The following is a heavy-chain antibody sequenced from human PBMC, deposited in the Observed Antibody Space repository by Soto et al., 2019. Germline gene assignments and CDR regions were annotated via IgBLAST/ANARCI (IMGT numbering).Heavy chain of an antibody. D-gene: IGHD3-16*01. CDR3: GMTLSSWGAYYFDY. J-gene: IGHJ4*02. CDR1: GFSLNTYGVG. CDR2: IYWDDDT. V-gene: IGHV2-5*02. Sequence: ITLKESGPTLVKPTQPLTLTCSVSGFSLNTYGVGVGWIRQPPGKALEWLALIYWDDDTRYSPSLKSRLTITKETAKNQVVLTMTTMDPVDTVTYYCGMTLSSWGAYYFDYWVQGTLVTVSS.